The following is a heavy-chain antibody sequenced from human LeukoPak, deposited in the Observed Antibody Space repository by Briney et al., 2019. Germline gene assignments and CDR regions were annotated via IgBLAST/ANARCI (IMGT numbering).Heavy chain of an antibody. D-gene: IGHD6-19*01. CDR3: TTSSYSSGWSYDY. CDR1: GFTFTNAW. Sequence: GGSLRLSCAASGFTFTNAWMIWVRQAPGKGLEWVGRIKSKTDGGTTDYAAPVKGRFTISRDDSKNTLYLQMNSLKTEDTAVYYCTTSSYSSGWSYDYWGQGTLVTVSS. V-gene: IGHV3-15*01. CDR2: IKSKTDGGTT. J-gene: IGHJ4*02.